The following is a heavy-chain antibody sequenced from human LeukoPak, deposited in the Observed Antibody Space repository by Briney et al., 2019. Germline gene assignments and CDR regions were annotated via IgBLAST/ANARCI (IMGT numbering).Heavy chain of an antibody. J-gene: IGHJ5*02. D-gene: IGHD6-19*01. CDR1: AYTLTGYY. V-gene: IGHV1-2*02. CDR3: ATYDQWLPHGFDP. Sequence: ASVTVSCKASAYTLTGYYMHWVRQAPGQGLEWMGWINPNSGGTNYAQKFQGRVTMTRDTSIGTAYLELNRLRSDGTAVYYCATYDQWLPHGFDPWGQGTLVTVSS. CDR2: INPNSGGT.